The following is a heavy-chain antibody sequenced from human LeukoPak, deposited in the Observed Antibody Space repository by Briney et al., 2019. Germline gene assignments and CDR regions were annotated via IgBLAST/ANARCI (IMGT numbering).Heavy chain of an antibody. CDR3: ASLKNSYDSSGYLVTDAFDI. CDR1: GYTFTSNG. D-gene: IGHD3-22*01. CDR2: ISAYNGNT. V-gene: IGHV1-18*01. J-gene: IGHJ3*02. Sequence: VASVKVSCKASGYTFTSNGISWVRQAPGQVLEWMGWISAYNGNTNYEQKLQGRVTMTTDTSTRKAYMELRSLRADDTAVYYCASLKNSYDSSGYLVTDAFDIWGQGTMVTVSS.